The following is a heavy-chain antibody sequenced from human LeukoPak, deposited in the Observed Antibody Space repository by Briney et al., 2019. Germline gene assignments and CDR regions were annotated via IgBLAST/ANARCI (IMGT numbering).Heavy chain of an antibody. CDR2: IRYDGSNK. V-gene: IGHV3-30*02. Sequence: GGSLRLSCAASGFTFSSYGMHWVRQAPGKGLEWVAFIRYDGSNKYYADSVKGRFTISRDNSKNTLYLQMNSLRAEDTAVYYCAKAMGYYDSSGYFTGGDAFDIWGQGTMVTVSS. CDR3: AKAMGYYDSSGYFTGGDAFDI. D-gene: IGHD3-22*01. J-gene: IGHJ3*02. CDR1: GFTFSSYG.